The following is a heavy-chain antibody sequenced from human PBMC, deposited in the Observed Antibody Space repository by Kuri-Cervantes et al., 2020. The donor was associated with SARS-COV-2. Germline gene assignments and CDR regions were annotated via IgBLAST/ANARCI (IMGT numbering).Heavy chain of an antibody. D-gene: IGHD3-9*01. CDR1: GGPISSYY. CDR3: ARNTYYGILTGYSPLGFDP. V-gene: IGHV4-4*07. Sequence: LRLLCTVSGGPISSYYWSWLRPPAGEGLEWIGRIYTSGNTNYNPSLKSRVTMAVDTSKNQFSLMVSSVAAADAAVYYCARNTYYGILTGYSPLGFDPWGQGTLVTVSS. CDR2: IYTSGNT. J-gene: IGHJ5*02.